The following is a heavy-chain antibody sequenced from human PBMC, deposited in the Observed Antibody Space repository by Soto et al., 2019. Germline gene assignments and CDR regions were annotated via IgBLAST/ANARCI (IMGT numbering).Heavy chain of an antibody. D-gene: IGHD4-4*01. CDR3: ARTTGRHLDF. J-gene: IGHJ4*02. V-gene: IGHV4-39*01. CDR2: IDYSGTA. Sequence: SETLSLTCTVSYGSISVSNVFCGWVRQPRGKGLEWIGNIDYSGTAYFNPSLGTRVTFPVDTSKNQISLTLYSVTAADTAVYYCARTTGRHLDFWGQGILATVSS. CDR1: YGSISVSNVF.